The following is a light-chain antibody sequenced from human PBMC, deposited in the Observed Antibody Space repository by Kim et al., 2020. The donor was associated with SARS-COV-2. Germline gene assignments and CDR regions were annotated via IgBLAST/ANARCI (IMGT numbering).Light chain of an antibody. CDR3: QAWHTSAVV. CDR1: QLEDKF. Sequence: VPPGQTASITCSGDQLEDKFTTWYQQKSGQSPILVIYQDRLRPSGISERFSGSTSGNTATLTISGIQATDEADYYCQAWHTSAVVFGGGTKLTVL. V-gene: IGLV3-1*01. CDR2: QDR. J-gene: IGLJ3*02.